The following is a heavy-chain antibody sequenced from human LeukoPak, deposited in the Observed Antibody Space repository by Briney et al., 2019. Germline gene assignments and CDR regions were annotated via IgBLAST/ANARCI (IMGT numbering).Heavy chain of an antibody. V-gene: IGHV4-30-4*08. CDR1: GGSISSGDYY. Sequence: MSSQTLSLTCTVSGGSISSGDYYWSWIRQPRGKGLEWIGYIYYSGSTYYNPSLKSRVTISVDTSKNQFSLKLSSVTAADTAVYYCARDRYGDYPYYFDYWGQGTLVTVSS. CDR3: ARDRYGDYPYYFDY. J-gene: IGHJ4*02. CDR2: IYYSGST. D-gene: IGHD4-17*01.